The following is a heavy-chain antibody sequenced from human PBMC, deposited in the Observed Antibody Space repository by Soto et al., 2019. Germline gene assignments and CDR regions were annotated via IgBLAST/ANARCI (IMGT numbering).Heavy chain of an antibody. CDR3: AKGTYYYGSAPYYFDY. J-gene: IGHJ4*02. Sequence: GGSLRLSCEASGFTFSRYPLHWVRQAPGKGLEWVSGISDSGGSTYYADSVKGRFTISRDNSKNTLYLQMNSLRAEDTAVYYCAKGTYYYGSAPYYFDYWGQGALVTVSS. CDR2: ISDSGGST. V-gene: IGHV3-23*01. CDR1: GFTFSRYP. D-gene: IGHD3-10*01.